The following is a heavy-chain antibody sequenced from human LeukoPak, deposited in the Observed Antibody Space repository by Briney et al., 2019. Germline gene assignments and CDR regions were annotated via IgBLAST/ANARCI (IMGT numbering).Heavy chain of an antibody. CDR3: ARGGRWFGELLSRRGWFDP. V-gene: IGHV4-39*07. CDR2: KYYSGST. CDR1: GGSIRSSNYY. D-gene: IGHD3-10*01. Sequence: KPSETLSLTCTVSGGSIRSSNYYWGWIRQPPGKGLEWIGNKYYSGSTYYNPSLKSRVTISVDTSKNQFSLKLSSVTAADTAVYYCARGGRWFGELLSRRGWFDPWGQGTLVTVSS. J-gene: IGHJ5*02.